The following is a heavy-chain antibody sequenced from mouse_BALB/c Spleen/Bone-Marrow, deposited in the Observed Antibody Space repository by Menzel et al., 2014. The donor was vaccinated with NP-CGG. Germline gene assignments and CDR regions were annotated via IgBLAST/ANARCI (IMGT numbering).Heavy chain of an antibody. Sequence: VHVKQSGAELVKPGASVKLSCTGSGFNSKDTYMHWVKQRPEQGLEWIGRIDPANGSTRYDPKFQGKATITADTSSNTAYLQLSSLTSEDTAVYYCARSYSYSWFAYWGQGTMVTVSA. CDR1: GFNSKDTY. CDR2: IDPANGST. CDR3: ARSYSYSWFAY. J-gene: IGHJ3*01. V-gene: IGHV14-3*02. D-gene: IGHD2-12*01.